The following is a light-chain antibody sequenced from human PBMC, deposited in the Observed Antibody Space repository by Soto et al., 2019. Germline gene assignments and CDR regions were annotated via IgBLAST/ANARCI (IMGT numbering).Light chain of an antibody. V-gene: IGLV2-14*01. Sequence: QSALTQPASVSGSPGQSITISCTGTSSDVGGYNYVSWYQQHPGKAPKLMIYDVSNRPSGVSNRFSGSKSGNTASLTISGLQAXXXXXYYCSSYTSSSTLVFGTGTKLT. CDR3: SSYTSSSTLV. CDR1: SSDVGGYNY. CDR2: DVS. J-gene: IGLJ1*01.